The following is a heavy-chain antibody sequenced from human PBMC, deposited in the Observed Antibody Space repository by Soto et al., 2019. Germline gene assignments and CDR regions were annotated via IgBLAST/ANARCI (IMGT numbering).Heavy chain of an antibody. V-gene: IGHV4-34*01. D-gene: IGHD2-8*02. CDR1: GGSFSAYY. CDR3: ARGQSSLLLDC. J-gene: IGHJ4*02. CDR2: INHSGST. Sequence: PSETLSLTCAVYGGSFSAYYWSWIRQPPGKGLEWIGEINHSGSTNYNPSLKSRVTISVDTSKNQFSLKLSSLTAADTAVYYCARGQSSLLLDCWGQGILVTVSS.